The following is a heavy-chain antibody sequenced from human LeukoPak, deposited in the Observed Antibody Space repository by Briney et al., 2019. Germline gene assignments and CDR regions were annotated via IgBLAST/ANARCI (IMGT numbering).Heavy chain of an antibody. CDR2: IYYSGST. CDR1: GGSISSSSSY. J-gene: IGHJ3*02. D-gene: IGHD6-19*01. CDR3: ARHMGSSGWYRNRAFDI. V-gene: IGHV4-39*01. Sequence: PSETLSLTCTVSGGSISSSSSYWGWIRQPPGKGLEWIGSIYYSGSTYYNPSLKSRVTISVDTSKNQFSLKLSSVTAADTAVYYCARHMGSSGWYRNRAFDIWGQGTMVTVSS.